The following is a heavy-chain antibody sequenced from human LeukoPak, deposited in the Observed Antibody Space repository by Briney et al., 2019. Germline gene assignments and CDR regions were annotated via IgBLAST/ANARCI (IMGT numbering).Heavy chain of an antibody. CDR3: ARIVGATSRYYYYGMDV. Sequence: SETLSLTCTVSGGSISSYYWSWVRQPPGKGLEWIGYIYYSGSTNYNPSLKSRVTISVDTSKNQFSLKLSSVTAADTAVYYCARIVGATSRYYYYGMDVWGQGTTVTVSS. V-gene: IGHV4-59*01. J-gene: IGHJ6*02. CDR2: IYYSGST. D-gene: IGHD1-26*01. CDR1: GGSISSYY.